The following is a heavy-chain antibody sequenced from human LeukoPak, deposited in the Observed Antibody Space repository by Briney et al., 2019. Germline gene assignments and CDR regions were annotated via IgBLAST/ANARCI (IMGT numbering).Heavy chain of an antibody. V-gene: IGHV1-18*03. J-gene: IGHJ4*02. Sequence: ASVKVSCKASGYTFTSYGISWVRQAPGQGLEWMGWISAYNGNTNYAQKLQGRVTMTTDTSTSTAYMELRSLRSEDMAVYYCARRISGDDYGDFDYWGQGTLVTVSS. CDR1: GYTFTSYG. CDR3: ARRISGDDYGDFDY. CDR2: ISAYNGNT. D-gene: IGHD4-17*01.